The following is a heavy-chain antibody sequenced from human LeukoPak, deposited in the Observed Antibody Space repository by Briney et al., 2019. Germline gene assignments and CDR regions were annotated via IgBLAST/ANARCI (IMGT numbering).Heavy chain of an antibody. D-gene: IGHD2/OR15-2a*01. CDR2: IYYSGRT. CDR3: ARKNDFEI. J-gene: IGHJ3*02. V-gene: IGHV4-59*01. Sequence: PETLSLTCSVSGGSISSDHWNWIRQTPGKGLEWIGCIYYSGRTYYNPSLKSRVTISVDMSKSQFSLRLTSVTAADTAVYYCARKNDFEIWGQGPLVTVSS. CDR1: GGSISSDH.